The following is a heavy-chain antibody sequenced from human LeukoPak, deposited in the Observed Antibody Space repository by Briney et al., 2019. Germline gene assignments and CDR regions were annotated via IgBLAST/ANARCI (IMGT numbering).Heavy chain of an antibody. D-gene: IGHD6-13*01. CDR3: ARVGYSSSWTPSGYFDY. CDR2: IYYSGST. Sequence: SETLSLTCTVSGGSISSHYWSWIRQPPGKGLEWIGYIYYSGSTNYNPSLKSRVTISVDTSKNQFSLKLSSVTAADTAVYYCARVGYSSSWTPSGYFDYWGQGTLVTVSS. J-gene: IGHJ4*02. CDR1: GGSISSHY. V-gene: IGHV4-59*11.